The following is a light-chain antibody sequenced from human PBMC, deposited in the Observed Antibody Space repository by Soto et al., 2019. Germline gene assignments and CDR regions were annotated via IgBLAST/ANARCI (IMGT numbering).Light chain of an antibody. V-gene: IGKV3-20*01. CDR1: QSVSNNY. CDR3: QQYAASPRT. CDR2: GAS. J-gene: IGKJ1*01. Sequence: EIVLTQSPGTLSLSPRERATLSCRASQSVSNNYLAWYQHRPGQAPRLLIYGASTRAPGIPDRFSGSGSGTDFTLTISRPEPEDFAVYYCQQYAASPRTFGQGTQVEV.